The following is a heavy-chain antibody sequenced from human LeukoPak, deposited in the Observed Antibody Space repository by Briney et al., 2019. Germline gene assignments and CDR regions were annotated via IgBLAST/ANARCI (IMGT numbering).Heavy chain of an antibody. CDR2: IYYSGST. D-gene: IGHD1-26*01. V-gene: IGHV4-59*01. Sequence: SETLSLTCTVSGGSISSYYWNWIRQPPGKGLEWIGYIYYSGSTNYNPSLKSRVTISVDTSKNQFSLKLSSVTAADTAVYHCARGIVGATTLTFDYWGQGTLVTVSS. J-gene: IGHJ4*02. CDR3: ARGIVGATTLTFDY. CDR1: GGSISSYY.